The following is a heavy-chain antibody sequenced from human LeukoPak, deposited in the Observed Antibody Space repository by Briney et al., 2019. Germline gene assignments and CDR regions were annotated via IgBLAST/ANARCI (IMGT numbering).Heavy chain of an antibody. D-gene: IGHD3-10*01. Sequence: GGSLRLSCAASGFSFSTYGLFWVRQAPGKGLEFVSAISNDGSRTYYANSVKGRFTISRDNSNDMLYLQMGSLTADDMAVYYCVKESGVGGPGHCWGQGTLVTVSS. CDR2: ISNDGSRT. J-gene: IGHJ4*02. CDR3: VKESGVGGPGHC. CDR1: GFSFSTYG. V-gene: IGHV3-64*01.